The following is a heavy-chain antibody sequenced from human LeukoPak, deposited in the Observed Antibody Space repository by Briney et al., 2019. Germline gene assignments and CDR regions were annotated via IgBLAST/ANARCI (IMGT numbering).Heavy chain of an antibody. D-gene: IGHD4-23*01. CDR1: GGTFSSYA. V-gene: IGHV1-69*04. Sequence: SVKVSCKASGGTFSSYAISWVRQAPGQGLEWMGRIIPILGIANYAQKFQGRVTMTRDTSTTTVYMELYSLRSEDTAVYYCARGAALTTVDQGPGADYWGQGTLVTVSS. J-gene: IGHJ4*02. CDR2: IIPILGIA. CDR3: ARGAALTTVDQGPGADY.